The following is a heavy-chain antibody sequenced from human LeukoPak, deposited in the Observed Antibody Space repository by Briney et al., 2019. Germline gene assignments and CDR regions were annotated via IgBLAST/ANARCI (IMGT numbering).Heavy chain of an antibody. CDR2: ISWNSGSI. CDR1: GFTFDDYA. J-gene: IGHJ4*02. D-gene: IGHD6-19*01. V-gene: IGHV3-9*01. Sequence: PGRSLRLSCAASGFTFDDYAMHWVRQAPGKGLEWVSGISWNSGSIGYADSVKGRFTISRDNAKNSLYLQMNSLRAEDTALYYCAKDDKYSSGLDYWGQGTLVTVSS. CDR3: AKDDKYSSGLDY.